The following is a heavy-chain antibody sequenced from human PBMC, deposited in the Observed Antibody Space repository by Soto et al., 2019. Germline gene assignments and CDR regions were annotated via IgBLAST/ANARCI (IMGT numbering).Heavy chain of an antibody. J-gene: IGHJ4*03. CDR2: VYHSGST. CDR1: GDSISGGGHY. Sequence: QVQLQESGPGLVTPSQTLFLTCSVSGDSISGGGHYWNWIRQFPGKGLEWIGYVYHSGSTHYNPSLRGRLTISIDTSKNQFSLRLISVTAADTALYYCARDTGLAPTVWGYWGHGTQVTVSS. D-gene: IGHD7-27*01. V-gene: IGHV4-31*03. CDR3: ARDTGLAPTVWGY.